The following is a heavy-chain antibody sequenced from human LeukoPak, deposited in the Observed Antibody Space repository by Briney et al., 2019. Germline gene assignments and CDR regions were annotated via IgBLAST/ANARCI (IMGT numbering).Heavy chain of an antibody. D-gene: IGHD5-18*01. J-gene: IGHJ4*02. V-gene: IGHV3-7*01. CDR3: ARDTYDTAMVFFDY. CDR1: GFTFSSYW. Sequence: GGSLRLSCAASGFTFSSYWMSWVRQAPGKGLEWVANIKQDGSEKYYVDPVKGRFTISRDNAKNSLYLQMNSLRAEDTAVYYCARDTYDTAMVFFDYWGQGTLVTVSS. CDR2: IKQDGSEK.